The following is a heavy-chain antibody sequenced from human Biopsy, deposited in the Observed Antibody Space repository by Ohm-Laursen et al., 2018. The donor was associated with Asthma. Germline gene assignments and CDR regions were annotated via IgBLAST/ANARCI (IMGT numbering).Heavy chain of an antibody. D-gene: IGHD1-26*01. J-gene: IGHJ4*02. CDR2: ISFDGTNR. CDR1: GFSFSNYG. CDR3: AKEVFPGWELRRGPDF. V-gene: IGHV3-30*18. Sequence: SLRLSCAASGFSFSNYGMHWVRQAPGKGLDWVAVISFDGTNRNYTDSVKGRFTISRDNSRNTLHLEMNSLRAEDTAAYFCAKEVFPGWELRRGPDFWGQGTLVTVSS.